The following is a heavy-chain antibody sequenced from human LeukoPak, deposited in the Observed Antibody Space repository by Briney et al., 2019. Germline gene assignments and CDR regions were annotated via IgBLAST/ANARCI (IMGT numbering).Heavy chain of an antibody. CDR3: ARDLGGYPFFMDV. D-gene: IGHD2-15*01. V-gene: IGHV4-39*07. CDR2: LDESGRP. CDR1: GGSIRSGRHH. Sequence: SETLSLTCSVSGGSIRSGRHHWAWVRQPPGKGLEFIGSLDESGRPYYNAPLKSRVTISEDSSGKQFSLNLSSVTAADTAVYFCARDLGGYPFFMDVWGRGTTVIVSS. J-gene: IGHJ6*03.